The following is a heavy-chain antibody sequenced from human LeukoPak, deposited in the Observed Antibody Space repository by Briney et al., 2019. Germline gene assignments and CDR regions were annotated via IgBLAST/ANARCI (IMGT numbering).Heavy chain of an antibody. CDR2: IIPIFGTA. D-gene: IGHD3-22*01. Sequence: GASVKVSCKASGGTFSSYAISWVRQAPGQGLEWMGGIIPIFGTANYAQKFQGRVTITADESTSTAYMELSSLRSEDTAVYYCARDLFSPYYDSSGYLLFDYWGQGTLVTVSS. CDR3: ARDLFSPYYDSSGYLLFDY. CDR1: GGTFSSYA. V-gene: IGHV1-69*13. J-gene: IGHJ4*02.